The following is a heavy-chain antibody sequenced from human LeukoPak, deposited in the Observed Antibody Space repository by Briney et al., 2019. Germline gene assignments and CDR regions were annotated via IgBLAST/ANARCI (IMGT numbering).Heavy chain of an antibody. CDR2: IIPIFGTA. CDR1: GYTFTSYG. V-gene: IGHV1-69*06. J-gene: IGHJ6*03. Sequence: ASVKVSCKASGYTFTSYGISWVRQAPGQGLEWMGGIIPIFGTANYAQKFQGRVTITADKSTSTAYMELSSLRSEDTAVYYCARAGLRYFDWLLPPTKNYYYMDVWGKGTTVTVSS. D-gene: IGHD3-9*01. CDR3: ARAGLRYFDWLLPPTKNYYYMDV.